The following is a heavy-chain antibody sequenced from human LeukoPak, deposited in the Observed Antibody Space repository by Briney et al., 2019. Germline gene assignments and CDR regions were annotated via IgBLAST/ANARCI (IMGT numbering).Heavy chain of an antibody. CDR3: ARGRPHGNDY. V-gene: IGHV3-74*01. J-gene: IGHJ4*02. Sequence: SGGSLRLSCAASGFTFSSYRMNWVRQVPGKGLVWVSRIASDGSSTTYADSVKGRFSISRDNAKNTLYLQMNSLRVEDTAVYYCARGRPHGNDYWGQGTLVTVSS. D-gene: IGHD4-23*01. CDR2: IASDGSST. CDR1: GFTFSSYR.